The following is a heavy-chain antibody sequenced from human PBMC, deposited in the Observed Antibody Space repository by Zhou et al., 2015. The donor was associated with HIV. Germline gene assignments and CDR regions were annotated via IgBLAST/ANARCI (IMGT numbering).Heavy chain of an antibody. CDR3: ARSWVRVGATFPIEEIGFDY. CDR2: IIPIFGTA. J-gene: IGHJ4*02. CDR1: GGTFSSYA. V-gene: IGHV1-69*12. Sequence: QVQLVQSGAEVKKPGSSVKVSCKASGGTFSSYAISWVRQAPGQGLEWMGGIIPIFGTANYAQKFQGRVTITADESTSTAYMELSSLRSEDTAVYYCARSWVRVGATFPIEEIGFDYVGPGNPGHRLL. D-gene: IGHD1-26*01.